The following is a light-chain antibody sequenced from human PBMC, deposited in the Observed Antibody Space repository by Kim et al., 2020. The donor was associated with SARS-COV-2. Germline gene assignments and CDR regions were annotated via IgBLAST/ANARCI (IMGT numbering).Light chain of an antibody. J-gene: IGKJ2*03. Sequence: PTSISCKSSQSLLHSNGYNYWDWYLQKPGQSPQLLIYLGSNRASGVPDRFSGRGSGTDFTLKISRVETRVVRVYYCMQALQTPYSFGQGTKLEI. V-gene: IGKV2-28*01. CDR1: QSLLHSNGYNY. CDR2: LGS. CDR3: MQALQTPYS.